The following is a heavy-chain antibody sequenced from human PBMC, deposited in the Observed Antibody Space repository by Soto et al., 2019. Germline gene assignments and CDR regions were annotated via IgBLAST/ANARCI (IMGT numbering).Heavy chain of an antibody. CDR1: GFTFSSYG. CDR2: IWYDGSNK. J-gene: IGHJ4*02. Sequence: GGSLRLSCAASGFTFSSYGMHWVRQAPGKGLEWVAVIWYDGSNKYYADSVKGRFTISRDNSKNTLYLQMNSLRAEDTAVYYCARDRRQRLAAILDYWGQGTLVTVSS. V-gene: IGHV3-33*01. D-gene: IGHD6-25*01. CDR3: ARDRRQRLAAILDY.